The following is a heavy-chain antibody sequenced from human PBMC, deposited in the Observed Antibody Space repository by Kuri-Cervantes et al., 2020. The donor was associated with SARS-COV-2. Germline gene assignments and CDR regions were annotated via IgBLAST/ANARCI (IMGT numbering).Heavy chain of an antibody. CDR3: AGTNWGKTYFDY. V-gene: IGHV3-21*01. CDR2: ISSSSSYI. J-gene: IGHJ4*02. D-gene: IGHD7-27*01. CDR1: GFTFSSYS. Sequence: GESLKISCAASGFTFSSYSMNWVRQALGKGLEWVSSISSSSSYIYYADSVKGRFTISRDNAKNTLYLQMNSLRAEDTAVYYCAGTNWGKTYFDYWGQGTLVTSPQ.